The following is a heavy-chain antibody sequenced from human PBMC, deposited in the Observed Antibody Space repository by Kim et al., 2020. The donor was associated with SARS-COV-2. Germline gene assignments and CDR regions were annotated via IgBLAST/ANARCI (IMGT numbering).Heavy chain of an antibody. V-gene: IGHV3-7*01. CDR3: ARRGGLEV. D-gene: IGHD1-1*01. CDR2: DGRGK. J-gene: IGHJ4*02. Sequence: DGRGKYYGDSVRGRFTVSRDNAKNSLYLQMSSLRVEDTAVYYCARRGGLEVWGQGTLVTVSS.